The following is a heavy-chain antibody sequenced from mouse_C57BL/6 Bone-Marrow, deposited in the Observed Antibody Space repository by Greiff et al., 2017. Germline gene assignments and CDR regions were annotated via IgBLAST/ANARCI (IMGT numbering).Heavy chain of an antibody. CDR2: IHPNSGST. Sequence: VQLQQPGAELVKPGASVKLSCKASGYTFTSYWMHWVKQRPGQGLEWIGMIHPNSGSTNYNEKFKSKATLTVDKSSSTAYMQLSSLTSEDSAVYYCARSGYYYGSSPAWFAYWGQGTLVTVSA. J-gene: IGHJ3*01. D-gene: IGHD1-1*01. CDR1: GYTFTSYW. CDR3: ARSGYYYGSSPAWFAY. V-gene: IGHV1-64*01.